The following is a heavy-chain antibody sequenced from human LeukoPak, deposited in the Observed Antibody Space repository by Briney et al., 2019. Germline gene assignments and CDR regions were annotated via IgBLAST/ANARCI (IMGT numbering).Heavy chain of an antibody. D-gene: IGHD4-17*01. CDR1: RYRFTSYW. V-gene: IGHV5-51*01. CDR2: IYPGGSDT. CDR3: ARQVSGEGVDS. Sequence: GESLKISCTGSRYRFTSYWIGWVRQMPGKGLEWMGIIYPGGSDTRYSPSFQGQVTISADKSISTAYLQWSSLKASDTAMYYCARQVSGEGVDSWGQGTLVTVSS. J-gene: IGHJ4*02.